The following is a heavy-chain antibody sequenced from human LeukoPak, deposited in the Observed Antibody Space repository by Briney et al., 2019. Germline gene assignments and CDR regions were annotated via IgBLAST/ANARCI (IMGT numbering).Heavy chain of an antibody. CDR1: GGSISSGSYY. J-gene: IGHJ4*02. CDR2: IYTSGST. CDR3: ARDHPYYYDSSGGLDY. Sequence: SETLSLTCTVSGGSISSGSYYWSWIRQPAGKGLEWIGRIYTSGSTNYNPSLKSRVTISVDTSKNQFSLKLSSVTAADTAVYYCARDHPYYYDSSGGLDYWGQGTLVTVSS. D-gene: IGHD3-22*01. V-gene: IGHV4-61*02.